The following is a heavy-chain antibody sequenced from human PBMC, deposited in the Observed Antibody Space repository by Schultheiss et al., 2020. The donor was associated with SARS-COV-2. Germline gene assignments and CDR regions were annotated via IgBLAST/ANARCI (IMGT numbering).Heavy chain of an antibody. D-gene: IGHD3-10*01. CDR1: GYTFTSYY. V-gene: IGHV1-46*01. CDR2: INPSGGNT. J-gene: IGHJ5*02. CDR3: ARDRAPGADWFDP. Sequence: ASVKVSCKASGYTFTSYYMHWVRQAPGQGLEWMGIINPSGGNTNFEQNFQGRVTLTTDTSTSTAYMELRSLRSDDTAVYYCARDRAPGADWFDPWGQGTLVTVSS.